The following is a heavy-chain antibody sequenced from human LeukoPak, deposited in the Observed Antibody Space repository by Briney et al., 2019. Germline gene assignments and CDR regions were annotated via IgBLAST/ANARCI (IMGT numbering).Heavy chain of an antibody. CDR1: GGSISSSSYY. J-gene: IGHJ4*02. CDR3: ARLPRYDFWS. CDR2: IYYSGTT. Sequence: SETLSLTCTVSGGSISSSSYYWGWIRQPPGKGLEWIGSIYYSGTTNYNPPLKSRVTISVDTSKKQFSLKLRSVTAADTAVYYCARLPRYDFWSWGQGTLVTVSS. D-gene: IGHD3-3*01. V-gene: IGHV4-39*01.